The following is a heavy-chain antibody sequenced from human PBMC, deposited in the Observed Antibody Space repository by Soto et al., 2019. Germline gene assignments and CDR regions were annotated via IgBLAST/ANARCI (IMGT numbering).Heavy chain of an antibody. D-gene: IGHD2-2*01. J-gene: IGHJ3*01. CDR1: GYTFALYG. CDR3: ARDQGFCSSTSCALDAFDV. V-gene: IGHV1-3*01. Sequence: QVQLVQSGAEAKKPGASMKVSCKASGYTFALYGMHWVRQAPGQSLKWMGWINAGNGITKYSQKFQGRVTITRDTSASTANMELSSLRSEDTAVYYCARDQGFCSSTSCALDAFDVWGQGTMVTVSS. CDR2: INAGNGIT.